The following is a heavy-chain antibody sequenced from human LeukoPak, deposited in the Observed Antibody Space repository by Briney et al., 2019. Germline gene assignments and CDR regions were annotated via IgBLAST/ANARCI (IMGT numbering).Heavy chain of an antibody. J-gene: IGHJ4*02. CDR3: ARSNQADDY. D-gene: IGHD1-14*01. CDR1: GFTFSSYW. V-gene: IGHV3-74*01. Sequence: GGSLRLSCAASGFTFSSYWMHWVRQVPGKGLVWVARINPGGSSITYADSVKGRFTISRDNAKNTLYLQMDSLIAEDTGVYYCARSNQADDYWGQGTRVTVSS. CDR2: INPGGSSI.